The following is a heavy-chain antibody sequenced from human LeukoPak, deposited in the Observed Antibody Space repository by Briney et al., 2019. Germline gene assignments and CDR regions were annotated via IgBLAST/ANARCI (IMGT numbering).Heavy chain of an antibody. CDR1: GGSISSHY. CDR2: IYYSGST. Sequence: PSETLSLTCTVSGGSISSHYWSWIRQPPGKGLEWIGYIYYSGSTNYNPSLKSRVTISVDTSKNQFSLKLSSVTAADTAVYYCARGLPYYDILTGYYFGPFDYWDQGTLVTVSS. V-gene: IGHV4-59*11. CDR3: ARGLPYYDILTGYYFGPFDY. J-gene: IGHJ4*02. D-gene: IGHD3-9*01.